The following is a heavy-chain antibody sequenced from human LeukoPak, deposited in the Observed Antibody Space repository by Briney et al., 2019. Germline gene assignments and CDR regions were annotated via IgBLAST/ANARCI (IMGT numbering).Heavy chain of an antibody. CDR3: ARFYSSSALDY. V-gene: IGHV1-3*01. D-gene: IGHD6-13*01. J-gene: IGHJ4*02. CDR2: INAGNGNT. Sequence: ASVKVSCKASGYTLTSQYMHWVRQAPGQRLEWMGWINAGNGNTKYSQKFQGRVTITRDTSASTAYMELSSLRSEDTAVYYCARFYSSSALDYWGQGTLVTVSS. CDR1: GYTLTSQY.